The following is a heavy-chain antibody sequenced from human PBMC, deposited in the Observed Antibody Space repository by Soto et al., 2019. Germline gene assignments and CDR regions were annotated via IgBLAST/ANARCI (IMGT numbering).Heavy chain of an antibody. CDR1: GLTFSTSW. J-gene: IGHJ3*02. D-gene: IGHD2-15*01. V-gene: IGHV3-74*01. CDR2: ISGDGSST. Sequence: EVQLVESGGGLVQPGGSLRLSCAASGLTFSTSWMHWVRQVPGKGLVWVARISGDGSSTRTADSVTGRFTVSRDNARNTLYLQMNSLRVEDTAVYHCAREFCSGGVCSRAFAIWGQGTMVPVS. CDR3: AREFCSGGVCSRAFAI.